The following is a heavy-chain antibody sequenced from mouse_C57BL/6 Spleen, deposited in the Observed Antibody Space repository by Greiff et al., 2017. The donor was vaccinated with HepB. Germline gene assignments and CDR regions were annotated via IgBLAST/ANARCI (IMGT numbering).Heavy chain of an antibody. D-gene: IGHD1-1*01. J-gene: IGHJ2*01. CDR3: ARRGVSTTVVATNFDY. V-gene: IGHV1-69*01. CDR1: GYTFTSYW. CDR2: IDPSDSYT. Sequence: VQLQQPGAELVMPGASVKLSCKASGYTFTSYWMHWVKQRPGQGLEWIGEIDPSDSYTNYNQKFKGKSTLTVDKSSSTAYMQLSSLTSEDSAVYYCARRGVSTTVVATNFDYWGQGTTLTVSS.